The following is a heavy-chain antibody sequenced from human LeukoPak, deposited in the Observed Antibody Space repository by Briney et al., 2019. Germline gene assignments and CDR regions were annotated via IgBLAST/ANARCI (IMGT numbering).Heavy chain of an antibody. D-gene: IGHD3-9*01. CDR3: ARCGYDILTGYYAFDI. Sequence: SSETLSLTCTVSGGSISSYYWSWIRQPPGKGLEWIGYIYYSGSTNYNPSLKSRITTSVDTSKNQFSLKLSSVTAADMAVYYCARCGYDILTGYYAFDIWGQGTMVTVSS. CDR2: IYYSGST. J-gene: IGHJ3*02. V-gene: IGHV4-59*01. CDR1: GGSISSYY.